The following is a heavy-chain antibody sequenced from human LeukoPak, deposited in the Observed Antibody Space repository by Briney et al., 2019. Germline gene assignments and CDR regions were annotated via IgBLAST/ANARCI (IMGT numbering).Heavy chain of an antibody. CDR2: IYYSGST. D-gene: IGHD3-10*01. J-gene: IGHJ4*02. V-gene: IGHV4-59*01. CDR3: ARLLLWFGESTGGLDY. Sequence: SETLSLTCAVYGGSFSGYYWSWIRQPPGKGLEWIGYIYYSGSTDYNPSLKSRVTISVDTSKNQFSLKLSSVTAADTAVYYCARLLLWFGESTGGLDYWGQGTLVTVSS. CDR1: GGSFSGYY.